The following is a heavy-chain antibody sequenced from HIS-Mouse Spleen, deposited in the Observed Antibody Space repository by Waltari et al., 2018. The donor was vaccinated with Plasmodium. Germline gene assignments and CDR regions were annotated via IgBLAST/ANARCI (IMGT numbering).Heavy chain of an antibody. D-gene: IGHD7-27*01. J-gene: IGHJ4*02. CDR1: GSTFGSYA. CDR2: ISGSGGST. V-gene: IGHV3-23*01. Sequence: EVQLLESGGGLVQPGGSLRLSCEASGSTFGSYAISWVRKAPGKWLGWGSAISGSGGSTYYADSVKGRFTISRDNSKNTLYLQMNSLRAEDTAVYYCAKSSKGTGDLWDYWGQGTLVTVSS. CDR3: AKSSKGTGDLWDY.